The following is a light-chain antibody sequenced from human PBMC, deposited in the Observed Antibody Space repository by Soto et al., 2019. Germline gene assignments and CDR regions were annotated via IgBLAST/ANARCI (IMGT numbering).Light chain of an antibody. Sequence: EILMTQSPATLSVSPGERTTLACRASQSVGSNLAWYQQKPGQAPRLLIYAASTRASGVPARFSGSGSGTEFTLTISSLQSEDFAVYYCQQYNNWLRTLGHRTKVEIK. J-gene: IGKJ1*01. V-gene: IGKV3-15*01. CDR3: QQYNNWLRT. CDR1: QSVGSN. CDR2: AAS.